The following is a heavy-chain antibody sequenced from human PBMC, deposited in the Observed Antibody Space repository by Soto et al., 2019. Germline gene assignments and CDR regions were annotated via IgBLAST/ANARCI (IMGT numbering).Heavy chain of an antibody. V-gene: IGHV4-34*01. CDR3: ARTPDSSGYYHNEYFQH. J-gene: IGHJ1*01. CDR1: GGSFSGYY. CDR2: INHSGST. D-gene: IGHD3-22*01. Sequence: SETLSLTCAVYGGSFSGYYWSWIRQPPGKGLEWIGEINHSGSTNYNPSLKSRVTISVDTSKNQFSLKLSSVTAADTAVYYCARTPDSSGYYHNEYFQHWGQGTLVTVSS.